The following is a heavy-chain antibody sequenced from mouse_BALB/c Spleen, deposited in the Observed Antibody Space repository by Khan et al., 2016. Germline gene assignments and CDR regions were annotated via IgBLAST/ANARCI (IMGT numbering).Heavy chain of an antibody. CDR3: ARYRYYYGSSRYFDV. D-gene: IGHD1-1*01. V-gene: IGHV9-3-1*01. CDR2: INTYSGES. J-gene: IGHJ1*01. CDR1: GYTFTNYG. Sequence: QLQLVQSGPELKKPGKTVKISCKASGYTFTNYGMNWVKQAPGKGLKWMGWINTYSGESTYADDFKGRFAFSLETSATTAYLQINNLKNEDTATYFCARYRYYYGSSRYFDVWGAGTTVTVSS.